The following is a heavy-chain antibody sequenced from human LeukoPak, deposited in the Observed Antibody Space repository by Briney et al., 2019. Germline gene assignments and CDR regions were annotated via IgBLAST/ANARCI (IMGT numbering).Heavy chain of an antibody. Sequence: GGSLRLSCAASGFTFSSYAMSWVRQAPGKGREWVSAISGSGGSTYYADSVKGRFTISRDNSKNTLYLQMNSLRAEDAAVYYCAKEYWAPKGENFDFWGQGTLVTVSS. CDR1: GFTFSSYA. D-gene: IGHD2-8*02. CDR2: ISGSGGST. V-gene: IGHV3-23*01. J-gene: IGHJ4*02. CDR3: AKEYWAPKGENFDF.